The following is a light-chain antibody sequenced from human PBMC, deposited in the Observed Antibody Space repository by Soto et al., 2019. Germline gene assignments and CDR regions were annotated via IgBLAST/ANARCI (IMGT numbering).Light chain of an antibody. J-gene: IGKJ5*01. V-gene: IGKV3-11*01. CDR1: QSVNRY. CDR3: QQRRSWPIT. Sequence: EIVLTQSPATLSLSPGERATLSCRASQSVNRYLAWYQQKPGQAPRLLIYDASNRATGIPARFSGSGSGTDFTLTISSLEPEDFAVYYCQQRRSWPITFGQGTRLEIK. CDR2: DAS.